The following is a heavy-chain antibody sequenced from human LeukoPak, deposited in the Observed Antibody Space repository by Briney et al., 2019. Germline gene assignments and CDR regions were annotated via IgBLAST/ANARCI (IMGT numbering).Heavy chain of an antibody. CDR2: IYYSGST. Sequence: SETLSLTCTVSGGALSNYYWSWIRQPPGKGLEWIGYIYYSGSTNYNPSLRSRVTISVDTSKNQFSLKLTSVIPADTAVYYCARKKFIAAGGFDPWGQGTLATVSS. D-gene: IGHD6-6*01. CDR3: ARKKFIAAGGFDP. J-gene: IGHJ5*02. V-gene: IGHV4-59*01. CDR1: GGALSNYY.